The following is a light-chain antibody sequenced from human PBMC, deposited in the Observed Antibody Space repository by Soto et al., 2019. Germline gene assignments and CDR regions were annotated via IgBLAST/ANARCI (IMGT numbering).Light chain of an antibody. V-gene: IGLV3-21*04. Sequence: SYELTQPPSVSGAPGRPATITCWGTNIGSRGVHCYQQRSGQAPLLVIYYDRDRPSGLPERFSGSNSGNTATLTINRVEAGDEADYYCQVWDSGSGHRVFGGGTKVTVL. J-gene: IGLJ2*01. CDR2: YDR. CDR1: NIGSRG. CDR3: QVWDSGSGHRV.